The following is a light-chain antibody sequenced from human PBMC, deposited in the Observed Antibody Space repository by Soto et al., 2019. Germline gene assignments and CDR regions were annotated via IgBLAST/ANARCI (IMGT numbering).Light chain of an antibody. CDR3: QQYGIWPLT. Sequence: EIELTQSPGTLSLSPGERVTLSCRASRSVSNNYVAWYQQIPGQAPRLLIYGAASRAAGIPDRFSGSGSGTDFSLAISRLEPEDFAVYFCQQYGIWPLTFGGGTKVDIK. J-gene: IGKJ4*01. CDR2: GAA. V-gene: IGKV3-20*01. CDR1: RSVSNNY.